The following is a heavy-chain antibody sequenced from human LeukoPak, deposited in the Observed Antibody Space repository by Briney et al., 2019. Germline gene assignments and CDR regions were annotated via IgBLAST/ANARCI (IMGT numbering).Heavy chain of an antibody. J-gene: IGHJ4*02. CDR2: IYTSGST. V-gene: IGHV4-4*07. CDR1: GGSISSYY. CDR3: AGEFDYYGSGSYWLFDY. Sequence: SETLSLTCTVSGGSISSYYWSWIRQPAGKGLEWIGRIYTSGSTNYNPSLKSRVTMSVDTSKNQSSLKLSSVTAADTAVYYCAGEFDYYGSGSYWLFDYWGQGTLVTVSS. D-gene: IGHD3-10*01.